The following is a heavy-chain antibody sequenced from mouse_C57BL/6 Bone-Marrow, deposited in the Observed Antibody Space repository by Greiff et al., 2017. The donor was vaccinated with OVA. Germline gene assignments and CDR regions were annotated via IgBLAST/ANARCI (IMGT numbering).Heavy chain of an antibody. Sequence: QVQLQQSGAELVRPGTSVKVSCKASGYAFTNYVIEWVKQTPGQGLAWIGVINPGSGGTTYNEQFKGKATLTADKSSSTAYMQLSSLTSEDSAVYFGARSWQPLAMDYWGQGTSVTVSS. J-gene: IGHJ4*01. D-gene: IGHD6-1*01. CDR1: GYAFTNYV. CDR3: ARSWQPLAMDY. CDR2: INPGSGGT. V-gene: IGHV1-54*01.